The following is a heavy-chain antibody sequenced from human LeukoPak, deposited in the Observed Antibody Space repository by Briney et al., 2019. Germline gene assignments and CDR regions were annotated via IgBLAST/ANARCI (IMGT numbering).Heavy chain of an antibody. D-gene: IGHD3-3*01. J-gene: IGHJ3*02. V-gene: IGHV3-7*01. Sequence: GGSLRLSCAASGFTFSSYWMSWVRQAPGKGLEWVANIKQDGSEKYYVDSVKGRFTISRDNAKNSLYLQMNSLRAEDTAMYYCARVGVRFLRAFDIWGQGTMVTVSS. CDR3: ARVGVRFLRAFDI. CDR1: GFTFSSYW. CDR2: IKQDGSEK.